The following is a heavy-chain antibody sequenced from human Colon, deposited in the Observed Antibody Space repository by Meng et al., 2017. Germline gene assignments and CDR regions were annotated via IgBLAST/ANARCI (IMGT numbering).Heavy chain of an antibody. Sequence: ARVTESGPGLVNPSQTLSLTCVVSGGSISGDGYYWSWIRQHPGKGLEWIGYVHDSGDTYYKSSLKSRITLSIDTSENQFSLKLKSVTAADTAVYYCARDPSNRGAFFDPWGQGTLVTVSS. J-gene: IGHJ5*02. CDR3: ARDPSNRGAFFDP. V-gene: IGHV4-31*11. CDR1: GGSISGDGYY. CDR2: VHDSGDT. D-gene: IGHD3-10*01.